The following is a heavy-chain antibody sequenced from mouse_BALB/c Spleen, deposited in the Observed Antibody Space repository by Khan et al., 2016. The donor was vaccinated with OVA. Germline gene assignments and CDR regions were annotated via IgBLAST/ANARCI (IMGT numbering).Heavy chain of an antibody. CDR1: GFSLTDYG. J-gene: IGHJ4*01. D-gene: IGHD2-10*02. CDR3: AKGVWSYYFTLDY. V-gene: IGHV2-6-5*01. CDR2: IWGGGST. Sequence: VQLQESGPGLVAPSQSLSITCTVSGFSLTDYGVSWIRQPPGKGLEWLGVIWGGGSTFYNSALKSRLSIGKDNSKSQVFLKMNSLQTDDTAMYYCAKGVWSYYFTLDYWGQGTSVTVSS.